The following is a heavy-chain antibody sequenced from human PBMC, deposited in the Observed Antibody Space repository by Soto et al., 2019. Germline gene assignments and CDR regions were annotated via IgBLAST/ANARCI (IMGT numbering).Heavy chain of an antibody. Sequence: PSETLSLTCTVSGGSISSYYWSWIRQPPGKGLEWIGYIYYSGSTNYNPSLKSRVTISVDTSKNQFSLKLSSVTAADTAVYYCARDRYYDFWSGYYQTRYYYGMDVWGQGTTVTVSS. V-gene: IGHV4-59*01. CDR2: IYYSGST. CDR1: GGSISSYY. J-gene: IGHJ6*02. D-gene: IGHD3-3*01. CDR3: ARDRYYDFWSGYYQTRYYYGMDV.